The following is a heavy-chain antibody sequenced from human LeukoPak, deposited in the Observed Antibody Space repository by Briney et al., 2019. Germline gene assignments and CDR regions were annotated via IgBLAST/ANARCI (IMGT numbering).Heavy chain of an antibody. D-gene: IGHD3-10*01. V-gene: IGHV4-59*01. CDR1: GGSITSYY. J-gene: IGHJ5*02. CDR2: IYYSGIT. CDR3: ARVTGFYGSGSYWFDP. Sequence: PSETLSLTCTVSGGSITSYYWSWIRQPPGKGLEWIGYIYYSGITNYNLSLKSRVSISVDTSKNQFSLKLSSVTAADTAVYYCARVTGFYGSGSYWFDPWGQGTLVTVSS.